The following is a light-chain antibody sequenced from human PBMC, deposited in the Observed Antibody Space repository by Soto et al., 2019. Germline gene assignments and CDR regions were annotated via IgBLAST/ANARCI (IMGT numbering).Light chain of an antibody. V-gene: IGKV1-39*01. CDR3: QQSYSAQYT. CDR1: QNVGSF. CDR2: ATS. J-gene: IGKJ2*01. Sequence: DIQMTQSPSSLSASVGDRVSLTGRAGQNVGSFVNWYQQKPGKAPRLLIYATSKLQSGVTSRISGSGSGTEFTLTISSLQPEDFATYFCQQSYSAQYTFGQGTKLEIK.